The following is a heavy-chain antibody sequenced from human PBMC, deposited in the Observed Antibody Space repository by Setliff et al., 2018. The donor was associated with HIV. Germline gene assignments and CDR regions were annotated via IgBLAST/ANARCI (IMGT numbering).Heavy chain of an antibody. V-gene: IGHV1-2*04. CDR2: NNPNSGGT. J-gene: IGHJ3*02. D-gene: IGHD6-13*01. CDR3: ARDPEAAAGIRYPGNAFDI. CDR1: GYTFTGYY. Sequence: ASVKVSCKASGYTFTGYYMHWVRQAPGQGLEWMGWNNPNSGGTNYAQKFQGWVTMTRDTSISTAYMELSRLRSDDTAVYYCARDPEAAAGIRYPGNAFDIWGQGTMVTVSS.